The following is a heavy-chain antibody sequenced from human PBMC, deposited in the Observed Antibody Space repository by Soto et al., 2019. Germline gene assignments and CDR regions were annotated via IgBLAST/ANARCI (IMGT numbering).Heavy chain of an antibody. D-gene: IGHD5-18*01. CDR3: ARDRDSYGYWFDY. J-gene: IGHJ4*02. V-gene: IGHV1-69*13. CDR2: VIPIFGTA. CDR1: GGTFSSYA. Sequence: SVKVSCKASGGTFSSYAISWVRQAPGQGLEWMGGVIPIFGTANYAQKFQGRVTITADESTSTAYMELSSLRSEDTAVYYCARDRDSYGYWFDYWGQGTLVTVSS.